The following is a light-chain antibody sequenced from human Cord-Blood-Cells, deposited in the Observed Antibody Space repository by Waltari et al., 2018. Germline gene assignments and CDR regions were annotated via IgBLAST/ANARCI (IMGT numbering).Light chain of an antibody. CDR3: QVWDSSSDVV. V-gene: IGLV3-21*03. CDR1: NIGSKS. J-gene: IGLJ2*01. CDR2: GDS. Sequence: SYVLTQPPSVSVAPGKTARITCGGNNIGSKSVHWDQQKPGQAPGLVVYGDSDRPSGIPVRFAGSKSGNTATLTISRVEAGDEADYYCQVWDSSSDVVFGGGTKLTVL.